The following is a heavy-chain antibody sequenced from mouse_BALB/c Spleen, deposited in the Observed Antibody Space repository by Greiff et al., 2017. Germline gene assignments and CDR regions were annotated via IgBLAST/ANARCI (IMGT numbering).Heavy chain of an antibody. CDR3: AIYGNPAWFAY. Sequence: VQLQQSGAELVRPGSSVKISCKASGYAFSSYWMNWVKQRPGQGLEWIGQIYPGDGDTNYNGKFKGKATLTADKSSSTAYMQLSSLTSEDSAVYFCAIYGNPAWFAYWGQGTLVTVSA. D-gene: IGHD2-1*01. V-gene: IGHV1-80*01. CDR2: IYPGDGDT. J-gene: IGHJ3*01. CDR1: GYAFSSYW.